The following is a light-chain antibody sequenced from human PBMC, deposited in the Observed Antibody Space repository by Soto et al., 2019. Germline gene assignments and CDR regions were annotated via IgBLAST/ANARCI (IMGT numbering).Light chain of an antibody. J-gene: IGKJ2*01. CDR1: QSVSSY. Sequence: EIVLTQSPATLSLSPGERATLSCRASQSVSSYLAWYQQKPGQAPRLLIYDASNRATVIPARFSGSGSGTDFTLPISSLEPEDFAVYYCQQRSNWPPYTFGQGTKLEIK. CDR3: QQRSNWPPYT. V-gene: IGKV3-11*01. CDR2: DAS.